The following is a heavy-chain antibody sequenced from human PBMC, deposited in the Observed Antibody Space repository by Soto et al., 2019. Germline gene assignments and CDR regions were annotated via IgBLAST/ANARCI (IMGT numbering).Heavy chain of an antibody. J-gene: IGHJ4*02. CDR1: GGSISSGDYY. Sequence: SETLSLTCTVSGGSISSGDYYWSWIRQHPGKGLEWIGHIYYTGSTYYNPSLKSRVTISVDTSKNHFSLKLSSVTAADTAVYFCAREKPPFWETAHWGQGTLVTVSS. D-gene: IGHD3-10*01. CDR2: IYYTGST. V-gene: IGHV4-31*03. CDR3: AREKPPFWETAH.